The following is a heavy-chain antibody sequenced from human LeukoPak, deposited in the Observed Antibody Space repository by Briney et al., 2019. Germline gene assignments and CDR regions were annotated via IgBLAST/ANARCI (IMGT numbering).Heavy chain of an antibody. J-gene: IGHJ6*03. CDR3: ARGKNYDFWSGYSQDYYYYYMDV. CDR1: GFTFSDYY. CDR2: ISSSGSTI. Sequence: GGSLRLSCAASGFTFSDYYMSWIRQAPGKGLEWVSYISSSGSTIYYADSVKGRFTISRDNAKNSLYLQMNSLRAEDTAVYFCARGKNYDFWSGYSQDYYYYYMDVWGKGTTVTVSS. V-gene: IGHV3-11*04. D-gene: IGHD3-3*01.